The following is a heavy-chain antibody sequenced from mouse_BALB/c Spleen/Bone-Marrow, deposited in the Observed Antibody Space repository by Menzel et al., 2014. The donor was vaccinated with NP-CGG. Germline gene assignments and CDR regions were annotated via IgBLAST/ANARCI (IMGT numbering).Heavy chain of an antibody. Sequence: QVQLQQPGSVLARPGASVKLSCKASGYTFTSSWMHWAKQRPGQGLEWIGEIHPNSGNTNYNEKFKGKATLTVDTSSSPAYVDLSSLTSEDSAVYYCAREKIYGNYLWYFDVWGAGTTVTVSS. CDR2: IHPNSGNT. CDR3: AREKIYGNYLWYFDV. D-gene: IGHD2-1*01. CDR1: GYTFTSSW. J-gene: IGHJ1*01. V-gene: IGHV1S130*01.